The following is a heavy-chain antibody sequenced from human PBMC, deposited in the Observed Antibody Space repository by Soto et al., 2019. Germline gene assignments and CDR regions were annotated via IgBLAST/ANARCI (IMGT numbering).Heavy chain of an antibody. V-gene: IGHV1-69*13. D-gene: IGHD2-15*01. CDR2: IIPIFGTA. CDR3: ARDLCSGGSCYHGRVEY. J-gene: IGHJ4*01. Sequence: SVKLSCKASGGTFSSYAISCVRQAPGQGLEWMGGIIPIFGTANYAQKFQGRVTITADESTSTAYMELSSLRSEETGVYYCARDLCSGGSCYHGRVEYWGQ. CDR1: GGTFSSYA.